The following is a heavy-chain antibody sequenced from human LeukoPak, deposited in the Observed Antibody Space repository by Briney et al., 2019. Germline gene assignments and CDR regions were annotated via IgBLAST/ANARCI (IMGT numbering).Heavy chain of an antibody. CDR1: GFTFSSYA. CDR2: ISYDGSNK. V-gene: IGHV3-30-3*01. J-gene: IGHJ4*02. Sequence: GGSLRLSCAASGFTFSSYAMHWVRQAPGKGLEWVAVISYDGSNKYYADSVKGRFTISRDNSKNTLYLQMNSLRAEDTAVYYCARDPYCGGDCYSNYFDYWGQGTLVTVSS. CDR3: ARDPYCGGDCYSNYFDY. D-gene: IGHD2-21*02.